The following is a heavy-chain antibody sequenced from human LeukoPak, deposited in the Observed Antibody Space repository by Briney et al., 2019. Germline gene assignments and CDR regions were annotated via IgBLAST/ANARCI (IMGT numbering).Heavy chain of an antibody. Sequence: SETLSLTCPVSGGSISSYYWSWIRQPAGKGLEWIGRIYISGSGSTNYNPSLKSRVTISVDTSKNQFSLKLSSVTAADTAVYYCATRNYDFWSGYHAFDIWGQGAMVTVSS. D-gene: IGHD3-3*01. CDR2: IYISGSGST. CDR1: GGSISSYY. J-gene: IGHJ3*02. V-gene: IGHV4-4*07. CDR3: ATRNYDFWSGYHAFDI.